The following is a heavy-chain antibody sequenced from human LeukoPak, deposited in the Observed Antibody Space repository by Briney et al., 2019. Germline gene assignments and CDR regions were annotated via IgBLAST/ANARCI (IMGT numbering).Heavy chain of an antibody. CDR3: AKDASNGDYAH. CDR1: GFTFSTYA. J-gene: IGHJ4*02. Sequence: GSLRLSCAASGFTFSTYAMTWVRQAPGKGLECVSGISGSGTNPFYADSVRGRFTISRDNSKNTLYLQMDSLRAEDTAVYFCAKDASNGDYAHWGQGTLVIVSS. D-gene: IGHD4-17*01. CDR2: ISGSGTNP. V-gene: IGHV3-23*01.